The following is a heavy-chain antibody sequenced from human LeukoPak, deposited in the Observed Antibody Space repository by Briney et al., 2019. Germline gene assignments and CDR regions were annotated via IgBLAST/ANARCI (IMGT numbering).Heavy chain of an antibody. J-gene: IGHJ4*02. V-gene: IGHV4-30-2*01. CDR2: IYHSGST. Sequence: SETLSLTCAVSGGSISSGDYSWSWIRQPPGKGLEWIGCIYHSGSTYYNPSLKSRVTISVDRSKNQFSQKLSSVTAADTAVYYCARGTYYYGSGRQYYFDYWGQGTLVTVSS. CDR3: ARGTYYYGSGRQYYFDY. CDR1: GGSISSGDYS. D-gene: IGHD3-10*01.